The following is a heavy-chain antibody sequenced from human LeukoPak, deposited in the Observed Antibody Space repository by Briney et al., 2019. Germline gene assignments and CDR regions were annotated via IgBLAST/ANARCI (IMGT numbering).Heavy chain of an antibody. D-gene: IGHD6-6*01. CDR3: ATSPSSSSFDY. CDR2: ISWDGGST. J-gene: IGHJ4*02. Sequence: GGSLRLSCAASGFTFSSYWMHWVRQAPGKGLEWVSLISWDGGSTYYADSVKGRFTISRDNSKNSLYLQMNSLRAEDTALYYCATSPSSSSFDYWGQGTLVTVSS. CDR1: GFTFSSYW. V-gene: IGHV3-43D*03.